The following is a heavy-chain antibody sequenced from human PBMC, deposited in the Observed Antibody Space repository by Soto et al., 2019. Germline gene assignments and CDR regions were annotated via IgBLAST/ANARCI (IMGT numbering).Heavy chain of an antibody. CDR1: GGSISSYY. CDR2: IYFRETT. D-gene: IGHD3-22*01. CDR3: ARMNYYDTSGYPFDY. Sequence: SENLSLTCTVSGGSISSYYWSWIRQPPGKGLEWIGYIYFRETTNYNPSLKSRVNMSADTSKNQFSLKLNSVTAADTAVYYCARMNYYDTSGYPFDYWGQGMMVTVS. J-gene: IGHJ4*02. V-gene: IGHV4-59*01.